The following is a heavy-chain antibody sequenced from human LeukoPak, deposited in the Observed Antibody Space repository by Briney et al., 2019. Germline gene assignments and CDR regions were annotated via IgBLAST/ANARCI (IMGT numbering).Heavy chain of an antibody. Sequence: PGGSLRLSCAASGFTFSSYWMHWVRQAPGKGLVWVSRINSDGSSTSYADSVKGRFSISRDNAKNTLYLQMNSLRAEDTAVYYCARASRGYGSYAFDIWGQGTMVTVSS. V-gene: IGHV3-74*01. D-gene: IGHD4-17*01. J-gene: IGHJ3*02. CDR3: ARASRGYGSYAFDI. CDR1: GFTFSSYW. CDR2: INSDGSST.